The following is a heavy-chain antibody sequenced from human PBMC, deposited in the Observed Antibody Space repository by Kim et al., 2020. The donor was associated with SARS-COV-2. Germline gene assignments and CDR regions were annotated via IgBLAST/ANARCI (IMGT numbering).Heavy chain of an antibody. Sequence: SETLSLTCTVSGGSISSYYWSWIRQPPGKGLEWIGYIYYSGSTNYNPSLKSRVTISVDTSKNQFSLKLSSVTAADTAVYYCARPYCSGGSCYRSYWYFDLWGRGTLVTVSS. V-gene: IGHV4-59*08. CDR1: GGSISSYY. J-gene: IGHJ2*01. CDR3: ARPYCSGGSCYRSYWYFDL. CDR2: IYYSGST. D-gene: IGHD2-15*01.